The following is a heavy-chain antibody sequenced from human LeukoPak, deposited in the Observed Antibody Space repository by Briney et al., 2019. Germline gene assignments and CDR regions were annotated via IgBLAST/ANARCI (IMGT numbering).Heavy chain of an antibody. CDR2: IKSHTDGGTT. CDR3: TTDRWELLETYYYYGMDV. J-gene: IGHJ6*02. CDR1: GFTFNNAW. Sequence: GGSLRLSCAASGFTFNNAWMNWVRQAPGKGLEWVGRIKSHTDGGTTDYNALVKGRFTISRDDSKNTLYLQMNSLRIEDTAVYYCTTDRWELLETYYYYGMDVWGQGTTVTVSS. V-gene: IGHV3-15*07. D-gene: IGHD1-26*01.